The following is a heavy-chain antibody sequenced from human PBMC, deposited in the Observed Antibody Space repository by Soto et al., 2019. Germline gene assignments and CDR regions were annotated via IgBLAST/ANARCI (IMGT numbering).Heavy chain of an antibody. V-gene: IGHV5-51*01. Sequence: SCKGSGYSFTSYWIGWVRQMPGKGLEWMGIIYPGDSDTRYSPSFQGQVTISADKSISTAYLQWSSLKASDTAMYYCATTILTGYYYYGMDVWGQGTTVTVSS. J-gene: IGHJ6*02. CDR2: IYPGDSDT. D-gene: IGHD3-9*01. CDR3: ATTILTGYYYYGMDV. CDR1: GYSFTSYW.